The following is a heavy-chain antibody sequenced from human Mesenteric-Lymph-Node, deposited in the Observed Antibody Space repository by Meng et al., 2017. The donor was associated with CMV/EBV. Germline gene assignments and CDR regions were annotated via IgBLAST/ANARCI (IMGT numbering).Heavy chain of an antibody. CDR1: GYTFTSYY. V-gene: IGHV1-46*01. D-gene: IGHD3-22*01. J-gene: IGHJ4*02. CDR3: ASGPFPYDSSGYFDY. Sequence: ASVKVSCKASGYTFTSYYMHWVRQAPGQGLEWMGIINPSGGSTSYAQKFQGRVTITTDESTSTAYMELSSLRSEDTAVYYCASGPFPYDSSGYFDYWGQGIMVTVSS. CDR2: INPSGGST.